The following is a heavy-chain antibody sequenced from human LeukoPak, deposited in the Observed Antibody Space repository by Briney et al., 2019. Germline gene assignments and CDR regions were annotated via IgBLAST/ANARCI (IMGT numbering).Heavy chain of an antibody. CDR1: GFTFSSYS. D-gene: IGHD6-19*01. J-gene: IGHJ5*02. CDR3: ARDRSIAVAGPNWFDP. V-gene: IGHV3-48*04. CDR2: ISSSSSTI. Sequence: GGSLRLSCAASGFTFSSYSMNWVRQALEKGLEWVSYISSSSSTIYYADSVKGRFTISRDNAKNSLYLQMNSLRAEDTAVYYCARDRSIAVAGPNWFDPWGQGTLVTVSS.